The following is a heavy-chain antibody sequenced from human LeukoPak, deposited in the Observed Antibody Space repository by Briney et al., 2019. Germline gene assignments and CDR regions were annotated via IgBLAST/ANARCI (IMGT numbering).Heavy chain of an antibody. V-gene: IGHV1-8*03. CDR2: MNPNSGNT. J-gene: IGHJ4*02. CDR1: GYTFTSYD. CDR3: ARGILDTAMVTLSYDY. D-gene: IGHD5-18*01. Sequence: ASVTVSCKASGYTFTSYDINWVRQATGQGLEWMGWMNPNSGNTGYAQKFQSRVTITRNTSISTAYMELSSLRSEDTAVYYCARGILDTAMVTLSYDYWGQGTLVTVSS.